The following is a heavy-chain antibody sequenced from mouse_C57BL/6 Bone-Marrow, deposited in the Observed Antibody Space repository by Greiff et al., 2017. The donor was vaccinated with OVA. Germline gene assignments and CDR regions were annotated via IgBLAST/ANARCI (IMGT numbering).Heavy chain of an antibody. D-gene: IGHD1-1*02. CDR3: ARDMGYFDV. CDR2: ISDGGSYT. CDR1: GFTFSSYA. Sequence: EVQLQESAGGLVKPGGSLKLSCAASGFTFSSYAMSWVRQTPEKRLEWVATISDGGSYTYYPDNVKGRFTISRDNAKNNLYLQMSHLKSEDTAMYYCARDMGYFDVWGTGTTVTVSS. V-gene: IGHV5-4*01. J-gene: IGHJ1*03.